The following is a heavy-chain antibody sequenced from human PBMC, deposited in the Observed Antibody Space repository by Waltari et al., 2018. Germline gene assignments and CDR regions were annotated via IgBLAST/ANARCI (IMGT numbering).Heavy chain of an antibody. CDR2: IYYSGST. CDR1: GGSISSSSYY. J-gene: IGHJ4*02. D-gene: IGHD3-9*01. V-gene: IGHV4-39*01. CDR3: ATPYYDILTGYYGSIDY. Sequence: QLQLQESGPGLVKPSETLSLTCTVSGGSISSSSYYWGWIRQPPGKGLEWIGSIYYSGSTYYNPSLKSRVTISVDTSKNQFSLKLSSVTAADTAVYYCATPYYDILTGYYGSIDYWGQGTLVTVSS.